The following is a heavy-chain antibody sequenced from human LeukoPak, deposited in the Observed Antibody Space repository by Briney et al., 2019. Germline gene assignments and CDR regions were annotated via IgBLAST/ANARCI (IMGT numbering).Heavy chain of an antibody. CDR3: ARSLSRYDFWSGYRTGMDV. D-gene: IGHD3-3*01. V-gene: IGHV4-61*02. CDR2: IYTSGST. Sequence: SQTLSLTCTVSGSSISSGSYYWSWIRQPAGKGLEWIGRIYTSGSTNYNPSLKSRVTISVDTSKNQFSLKLSSVTAADTAVYYCARSLSRYDFWSGYRTGMDVWGQGTTVTVSS. CDR1: GSSISSGSYY. J-gene: IGHJ6*02.